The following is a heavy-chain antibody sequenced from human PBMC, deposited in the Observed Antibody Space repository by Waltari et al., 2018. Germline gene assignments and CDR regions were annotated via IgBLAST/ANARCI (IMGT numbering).Heavy chain of an antibody. CDR3: AIQTGSGKYYYFDH. J-gene: IGHJ4*02. V-gene: IGHV4-30-4*01. CDR1: GDSIRSDDYF. D-gene: IGHD3-10*01. CDR2: NFYSGST. Sequence: QVQLQESGPGLVKHSQTLSLICTVSGDSIRSDDYFWSWIRQPPGKGLEWIGYNFYSGSTDYNPSLKSRLSMSIDTSKNQFSLRLTSVTAADTAVYYCAIQTGSGKYYYFDHWGQGTLVTVSS.